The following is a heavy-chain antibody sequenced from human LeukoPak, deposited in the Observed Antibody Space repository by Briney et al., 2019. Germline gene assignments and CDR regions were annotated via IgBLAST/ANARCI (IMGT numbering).Heavy chain of an antibody. CDR2: FNPHKGYT. D-gene: IGHD2/OR15-2a*01. J-gene: IGHJ4*01. CDR3: GRYCNDRLSKNFVY. Sequence: ASVTVSCTASGFTFTSDYYLHWVRQPPGQGLEWMGYFNPHKGYTSSPQTFQGRTTMTTDTSKSAVYMELSSPISADTAIYSCGRYCNDRLSKNFVYWCDGALVVVSS. V-gene: IGHV1-2*02. CDR1: GFTFTSDYY.